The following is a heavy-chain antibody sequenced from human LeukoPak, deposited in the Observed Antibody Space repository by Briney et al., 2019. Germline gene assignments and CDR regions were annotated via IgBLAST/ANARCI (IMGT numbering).Heavy chain of an antibody. J-gene: IGHJ4*02. D-gene: IGHD1-1*01. Sequence: GSLRLSCAASGFTFSSYWMHWVRQAPGKGLVWVSRINSDGSSTSYADSVKGRFTISRDNAKNTLYLQMNSLRAEDTAVYYCAKSTGEYYFDYWGQGTLVTVSS. CDR2: INSDGSST. CDR3: AKSTGEYYFDY. CDR1: GFTFSSYW. V-gene: IGHV3-74*01.